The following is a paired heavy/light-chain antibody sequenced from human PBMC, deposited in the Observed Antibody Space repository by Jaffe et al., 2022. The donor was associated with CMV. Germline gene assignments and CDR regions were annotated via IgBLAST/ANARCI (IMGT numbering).Heavy chain of an antibody. CDR3: ARVLRDEWGYYDSSGFYKYYFDY. Sequence: QLQLQESGPGLVKSSETLSLTCTVSGGTISSRISYWGWIRQPPGKGLEWIGYIYYSGSTYYNASLKSRVTISVDTSKNQFSLKLSSVTAADTAVYYCARVLRDEWGYYDSSGFYKYYFDYWGQGTLVTVSS. CDR1: GGTISSRISY. CDR2: IYYSGST. D-gene: IGHD3-22*01. J-gene: IGHJ4*02. V-gene: IGHV4-39*01.
Light chain of an antibody. V-gene: IGKV3-20*01. J-gene: IGKJ3*01. Sequence: EIVLTQSPDTLSLSPGERATLSCRASEIIISSYLAWYQQKPGQAPRLLISGASSRATGIPDRFSGSGSGTDFTLSISRLEPEDFAVYYCQHYEDSAGGITFGPGTKVDIK. CDR3: QHYEDSAGGIT. CDR2: GAS. CDR1: EIIISSY.